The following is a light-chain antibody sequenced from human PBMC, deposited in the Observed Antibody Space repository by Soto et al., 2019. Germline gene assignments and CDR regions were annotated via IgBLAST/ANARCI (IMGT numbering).Light chain of an antibody. Sequence: EIVLTQSPASLSLSPGEGATLSCRASQSVSDYFAWYQQKPGQAPRLLIYDTYKRVTGIPSRFSGSGSGTDFNLTISSLEPEDFALYFCHNRSNRFPITVGQGTRLEIK. V-gene: IGKV3-11*01. CDR2: DTY. CDR1: QSVSDY. J-gene: IGKJ5*01. CDR3: HNRSNRFPIT.